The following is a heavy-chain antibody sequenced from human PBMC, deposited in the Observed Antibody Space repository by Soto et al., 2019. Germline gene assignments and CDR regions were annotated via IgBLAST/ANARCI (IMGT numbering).Heavy chain of an antibody. Sequence: PSETLSLTCAVSGGSISSGGYSWSWIRQPPGKGLEWIGYIYHSGSTYYNPSLKSRVTISVDRSKNQFSLKLSSVTAADTAVYYCARAPPRYYYDSSGYYNWFDPWGQGTLVTVSS. D-gene: IGHD3-22*01. CDR3: ARAPPRYYYDSSGYYNWFDP. J-gene: IGHJ5*02. V-gene: IGHV4-30-2*01. CDR1: GGSISSGGYS. CDR2: IYHSGST.